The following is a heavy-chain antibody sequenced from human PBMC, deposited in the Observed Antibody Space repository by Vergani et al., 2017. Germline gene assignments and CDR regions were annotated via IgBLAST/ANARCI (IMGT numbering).Heavy chain of an antibody. V-gene: IGHV4-38-2*02. Sequence: QVQLKESGPGLVNPSETLSLTCTVSNFFISSNAYYWGWIRQAPGRGLEWIGSLHHNGATSHNPALRSRVTMSVDTSKNQFSLSLNSVTAADTAVYYCTRQPQEGASGPPSVPTWGQGISVIVSS. CDR3: TRQPQEGASGPPSVPT. CDR2: LHHNGAT. CDR1: NFFISSNAYY. D-gene: IGHD5-12*01. J-gene: IGHJ4*02.